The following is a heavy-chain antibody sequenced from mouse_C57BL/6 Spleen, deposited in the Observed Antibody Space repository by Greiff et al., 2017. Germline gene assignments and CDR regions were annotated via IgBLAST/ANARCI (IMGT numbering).Heavy chain of an antibody. CDR1: GYTFTSYW. CDR3: ARWGLRRGYAMDD. D-gene: IGHD2-4*01. V-gene: IGHV1-55*01. CDR2: IYPGSGST. J-gene: IGHJ4*01. Sequence: QVHVKQPGAELVKPGASVKMSCKASGYTFTSYWITWVKQRPGQGLEWIGDIYPGSGSTNYNEKFKSKATLTVDTSSSTAYMQLSSLTSEDSAVYFCARWGLRRGYAMDDWGQGTSVTVSS.